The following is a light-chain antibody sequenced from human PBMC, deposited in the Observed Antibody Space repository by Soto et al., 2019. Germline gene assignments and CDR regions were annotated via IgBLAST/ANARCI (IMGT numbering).Light chain of an antibody. CDR1: SRDVGGYDY. CDR2: EVT. J-gene: IGLJ2*01. V-gene: IGLV2-14*01. Sequence: HSALTQPASVSGSPGQSITISCTGTSRDVGGYDYVSWYQQHPGKAPQLMIYEVTNRPSGVSSRFSGSKSGNTASLTISGLQAEDEADYYCSSYTTSSTYVVFGGGTKLTVL. CDR3: SSYTTSSTYVV.